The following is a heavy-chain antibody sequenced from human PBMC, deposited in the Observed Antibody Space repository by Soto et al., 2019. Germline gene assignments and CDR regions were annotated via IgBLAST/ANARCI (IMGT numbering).Heavy chain of an antibody. J-gene: IGHJ6*04. V-gene: IGHV3-72*01. D-gene: IGHD3-16*01. Sequence: GWSLRLSCVASGFTFSDHHMDLVRQAPGKGLEWVGQIKKKADGYTTKYAESVEGRLTISRDDSRNSLYLQMNSLKNEDSAVYYCADTGGDYGLEVWGKGTKVTVSS. CDR3: ADTGGDYGLEV. CDR2: IKKKADGYTT. CDR1: GFTFSDHH.